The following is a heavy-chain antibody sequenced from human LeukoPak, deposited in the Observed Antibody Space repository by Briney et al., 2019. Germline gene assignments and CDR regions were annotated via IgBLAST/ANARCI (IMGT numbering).Heavy chain of an antibody. V-gene: IGHV3-15*01. CDR2: IKRKSEGGIT. Sequence: GGSLRLSCAASGFSFDNAWMSWVRQAPGKGLEWVGGIKRKSEGGITQYAAPVKDRFTISRDDSENTLYLQMNSLKIEDTAVYYCTTDYYDSGSDMDVWGKGTTVTVSS. J-gene: IGHJ6*03. CDR1: GFSFDNAW. CDR3: TTDYYDSGSDMDV. D-gene: IGHD3-22*01.